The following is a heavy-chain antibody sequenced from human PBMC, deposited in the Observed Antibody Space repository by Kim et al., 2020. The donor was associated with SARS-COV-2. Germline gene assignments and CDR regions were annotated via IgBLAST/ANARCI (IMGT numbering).Heavy chain of an antibody. J-gene: IGHJ3*02. D-gene: IGHD2-15*01. CDR2: ISYDGSNK. CDR1: GFTFSSYG. Sequence: GGSLRLSCAASGFTFSSYGMHWVRQAPGKGLEWVAVISYDGSNKYYADSVKGRFTISRDNSKNTLYLQMNSLRAEDTAVYYCAKADIVVVVVPFDIWGQG. V-gene: IGHV3-30*18. CDR3: AKADIVVVVVPFDI.